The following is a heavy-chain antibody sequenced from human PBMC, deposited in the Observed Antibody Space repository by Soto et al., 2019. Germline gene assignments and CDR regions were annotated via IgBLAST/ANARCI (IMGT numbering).Heavy chain of an antibody. CDR3: ASRDPGTSVDY. V-gene: IGHV4-4*02. Sequence: ETLSLTCAVSGGSFTSNNWWTWVRQPPGQGLEWIGEIYRTGSTNYNPSLKSRVTISLDKSEKQISLKVTSLTAADTAVYYCASRDPGTSVDYWGQGTLVTVSS. CDR2: IYRTGST. CDR1: GGSFTSNNW. D-gene: IGHD1-7*01. J-gene: IGHJ4*02.